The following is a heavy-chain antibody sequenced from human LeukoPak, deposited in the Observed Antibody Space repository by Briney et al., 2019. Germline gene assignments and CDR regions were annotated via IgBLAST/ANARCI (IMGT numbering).Heavy chain of an antibody. CDR3: AKARGQWLVDFDY. D-gene: IGHD6-19*01. CDR2: IRYDGSNK. V-gene: IGHV3-30*02. Sequence: GGSLRLSCAASGFTFSSYGMHWVRQAPGKGLEWVAFIRYDGSNKYYADSVKGRFTISRDNSKNTLYLQMNSLRAEDTAVYHCAKARGQWLVDFDYWGQGTLVTVSS. J-gene: IGHJ4*02. CDR1: GFTFSSYG.